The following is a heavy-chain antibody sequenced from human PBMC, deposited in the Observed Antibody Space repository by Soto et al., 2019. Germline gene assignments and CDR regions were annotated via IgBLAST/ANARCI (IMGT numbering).Heavy chain of an antibody. J-gene: IGHJ6*02. CDR3: ARQGWYYYYGMDV. D-gene: IGHD2-15*01. CDR2: IYYSGST. V-gene: IGHV4-39*01. Sequence: SETLSLTCTVSGGSLSSSSDYWGWLRQPPGKGLEWIGSIYYSGSTYYNPSLKSRVTISVDTSKNQFSLKLSSVTAADTAVYYCARQGWYYYYGMDVWGQGTTVTVS. CDR1: GGSLSSSSDY.